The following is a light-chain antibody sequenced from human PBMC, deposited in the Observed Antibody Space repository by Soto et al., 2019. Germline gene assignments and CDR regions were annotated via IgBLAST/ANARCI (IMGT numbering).Light chain of an antibody. CDR2: GAS. CDR1: QSVSNN. V-gene: IGKV3-15*01. CDR3: QQYKDWPTT. Sequence: EIVLTQSPATLSVSPGERAALSCRASQSVSNNLAWYQQKPGQAPRLLVYGASTRATGIPARFSGSGAGTDFTLTITSLQSEDFGVYFCQQYKDWPTTFGRGTKVDIK. J-gene: IGKJ1*01.